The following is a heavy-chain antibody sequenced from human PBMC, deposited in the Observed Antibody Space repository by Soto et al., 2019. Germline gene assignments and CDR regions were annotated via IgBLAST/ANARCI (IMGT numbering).Heavy chain of an antibody. Sequence: EVQLVESGGGLIQPGGSLRLSCAASGFTVSTNYMNWVRQAPGKGLEWVSVIYSGGSTYYADSVKGRFTISRDNSKNTVYLQVNSLGAEDTAVYYCGRSRFYGGNPYWSFDLWGRGTLVTVSS. V-gene: IGHV3-53*01. CDR3: GRSRFYGGNPYWSFDL. CDR1: GFTVSTNY. D-gene: IGHD4-17*01. J-gene: IGHJ2*01. CDR2: IYSGGST.